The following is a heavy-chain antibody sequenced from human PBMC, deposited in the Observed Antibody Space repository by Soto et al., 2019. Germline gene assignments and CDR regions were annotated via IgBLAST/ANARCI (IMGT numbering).Heavy chain of an antibody. J-gene: IGHJ4*02. CDR3: ARDLFPSAPGGSSGGSCGY. CDR2: INAGNGNT. V-gene: IGHV1-3*01. Sequence: QVQLVQSGAEVKKPGASVKVSCKASGYTFTSYAMHWVRQAPGQRLEWMGWINAGNGNTKYSQKFQGRVTITRDTSASTAYMELSSLGSEDTAVYYCARDLFPSAPGGSSGGSCGYWSQGTLVTVSS. CDR1: GYTFTSYA. D-gene: IGHD2-15*01.